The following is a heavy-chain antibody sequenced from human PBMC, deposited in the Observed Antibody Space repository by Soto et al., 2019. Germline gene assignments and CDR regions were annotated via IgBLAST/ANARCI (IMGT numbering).Heavy chain of an antibody. D-gene: IGHD3-16*01. V-gene: IGHV3-23*01. CDR2: ITGSGSTT. Sequence: EVQLMESGGGLVQPGGSLRLSCAASGFTFSSYAMSWVRQAPGKGLEWVSVITGSGSTTYYADSVKGRFTISRENSKNTLYLQMNSLRAEDTAVYYCARRGGALGYWGQGTPVTVSS. J-gene: IGHJ4*02. CDR3: ARRGGALGY. CDR1: GFTFSSYA.